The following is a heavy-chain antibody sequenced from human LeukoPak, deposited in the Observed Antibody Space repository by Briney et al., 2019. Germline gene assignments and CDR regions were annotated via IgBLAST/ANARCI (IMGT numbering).Heavy chain of an antibody. CDR2: ISPDDSEI. CDR1: AYSFTTYW. J-gene: IGHJ4*02. Sequence: GESLKISCNGSAYSFTTYWIAWVRQMPGRGLEWMGIISPDDSEIRYSPSFRGQVTISADKSISTAYLQWSRLKASDTAIYYCARHEGSGSYYSYWGQGTLVTVSS. CDR3: ARHEGSGSYYSY. D-gene: IGHD1-26*01. V-gene: IGHV5-51*01.